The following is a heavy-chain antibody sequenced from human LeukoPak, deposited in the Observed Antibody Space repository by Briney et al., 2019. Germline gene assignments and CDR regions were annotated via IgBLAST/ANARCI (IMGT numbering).Heavy chain of an antibody. J-gene: IGHJ4*02. CDR1: GFTFNNYA. CDR3: ARDETYSSSWYGGAY. D-gene: IGHD6-13*01. Sequence: GGSLRLSCTAAGFTFNNYAMSWVRQAPGKGLEWVSHISDSGGKTYYADSVKGRFTISRDNSKNTLYLQMDSLRAEDTAVYYCARDETYSSSWYGGAYWGQGTLVTVSS. V-gene: IGHV3-23*01. CDR2: ISDSGGKT.